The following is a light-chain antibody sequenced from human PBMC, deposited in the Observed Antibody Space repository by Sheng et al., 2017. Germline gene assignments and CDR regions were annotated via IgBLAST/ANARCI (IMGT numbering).Light chain of an antibody. CDR2: GAS. V-gene: IGKV3-15*01. CDR3: QQYTNRPIT. J-gene: IGKJ5*01. CDR1: QSINH. Sequence: EIVMTQSPATLSLSPGDRATLSCGASQSINHLAWYQQKPGQAPRLLIYGASTRASGIPARFSGSGSGTEFTLTISGLQSEDFAIYYCQQYTNRPITFGQGTRLEIK.